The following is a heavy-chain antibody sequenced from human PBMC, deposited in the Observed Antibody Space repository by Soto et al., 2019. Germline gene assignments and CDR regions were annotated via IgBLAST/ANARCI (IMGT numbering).Heavy chain of an antibody. CDR1: GYTFTNYA. D-gene: IGHD6-13*01. CDR3: ARDLAAAGPFYC. J-gene: IGHJ4*02. V-gene: IGHV1-18*01. CDR2: ISASNGNT. Sequence: QVQLVQSGAEVKKPGASVKVSCKASGYTFTNYAFSWVRQAPGQGLEWMGWISASNGNTNYPQKLQGRVNMTTDTSTSTAYMELRSLRSDDTAVYYCARDLAAAGPFYCWGQGTLFTVSS.